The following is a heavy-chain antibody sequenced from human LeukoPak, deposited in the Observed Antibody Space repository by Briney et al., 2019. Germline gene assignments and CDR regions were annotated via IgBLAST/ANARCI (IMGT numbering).Heavy chain of an antibody. D-gene: IGHD1-26*01. CDR3: ARDSVEVGGLYYMDV. J-gene: IGHJ6*03. V-gene: IGHV4-4*07. Sequence: KPSETPSLTRTVSGGSLSSFFWNWIPQPAGKGLQLIGRIYTSGSTNYNPSPKSRVTMSVDTSKNQFSLKLSSVTAADTAVYYCARDSVEVGGLYYMDVWGKGTTVTVSS. CDR1: GGSLSSFF. CDR2: IYTSGST.